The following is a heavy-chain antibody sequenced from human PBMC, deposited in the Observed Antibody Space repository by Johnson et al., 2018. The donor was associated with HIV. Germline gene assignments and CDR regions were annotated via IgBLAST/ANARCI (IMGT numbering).Heavy chain of an antibody. Sequence: QVQLVESGGVVVQPGGSLRLACAASGFTFSSYGMHWVRQAPGKGLEWVAGISYDGNNTYYADSVKGRFTISRDNSKNTLYLQMNSLRAEDTAVYYCARESGSSGAFDIWGQGTMVTVSS. CDR1: GFTFSSYG. CDR2: ISYDGNNT. V-gene: IGHV3-30*03. CDR3: ARESGSSGAFDI. J-gene: IGHJ3*02. D-gene: IGHD1-26*01.